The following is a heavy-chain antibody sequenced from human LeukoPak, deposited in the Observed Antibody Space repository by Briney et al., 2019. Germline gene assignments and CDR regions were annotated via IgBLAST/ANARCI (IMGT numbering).Heavy chain of an antibody. D-gene: IGHD6-19*01. CDR1: GFTFDDCA. CDR2: ISWNSGRI. CDR3: AKDTSSSGWFSTFDI. Sequence: GGSLRLSCAASGFTFDDCALHWVRQAPGKGLEWVSGISWNSGRIGYADSVKGRFTISRDNAKNSLYLQMNSLRAEDTALYYCAKDTSSSGWFSTFDIWGQGTMVTVSS. V-gene: IGHV3-9*01. J-gene: IGHJ3*02.